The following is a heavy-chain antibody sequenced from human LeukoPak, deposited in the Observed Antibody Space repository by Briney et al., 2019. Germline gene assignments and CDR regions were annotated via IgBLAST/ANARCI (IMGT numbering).Heavy chain of an antibody. CDR1: GFTFSNYW. D-gene: IGHD6-13*01. J-gene: IGHJ3*02. CDR2: IKQDGSEK. V-gene: IGHV3-7*01. Sequence: GGSLRLSCAASGFTFSNYWMSWVRQAPGKGLEWVANIKQDGSEKYYVDSVKGRFTISRDNARNSLYLQMNSLRAEDTAVYYCASQLGDASDIWGQGTMVTVSS. CDR3: ASQLGDASDI.